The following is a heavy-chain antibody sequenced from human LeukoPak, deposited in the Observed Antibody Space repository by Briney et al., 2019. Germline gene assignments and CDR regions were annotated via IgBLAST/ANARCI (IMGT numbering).Heavy chain of an antibody. J-gene: IGHJ4*02. D-gene: IGHD2-15*01. Sequence: PSETLSLTCSVSGYSVSSTFYWGWIRQPPGKGLEWTGSFYHDETTYYNPSLKSRVTLSVDSSKRHFYLDLYSVTAADTAVYYCANADSEDYFDYWGRGALVTVSS. CDR2: FYHDETT. CDR1: GYSVSSTFY. CDR3: ANADSEDYFDY. V-gene: IGHV4-38-2*02.